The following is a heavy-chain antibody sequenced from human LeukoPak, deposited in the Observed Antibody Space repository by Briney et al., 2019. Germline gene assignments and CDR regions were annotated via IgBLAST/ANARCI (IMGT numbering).Heavy chain of an antibody. CDR2: IYYSGST. Sequence: SETLSLTCTVSGGSVSGGSFYWNWIRKPPGKGLEWIGYIYYSGSTKYNPSLKSRVTISVDTSKTQFSLKLSSVTAADTAVYYCARNIANYYGMDVWGQGTTVTVSS. D-gene: IGHD2/OR15-2a*01. V-gene: IGHV4-61*01. CDR3: ARNIANYYGMDV. CDR1: GGSVSGGSFY. J-gene: IGHJ6*02.